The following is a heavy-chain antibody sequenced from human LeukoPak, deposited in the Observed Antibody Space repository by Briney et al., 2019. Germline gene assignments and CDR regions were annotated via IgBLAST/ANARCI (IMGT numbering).Heavy chain of an antibody. CDR3: TRAQYQLLPMSDY. CDR2: ISSSSNYI. J-gene: IGHJ4*02. Sequence: PGGSLRLSCAASGFTFSTYSMNWVRQAPGKGLEWVSSISSSSNYIDYADSVKGRFTISRDNAKNSLYLQMNSLRTEDTAVYYCTRAQYQLLPMSDYWGQGTLVTVSS. V-gene: IGHV3-21*01. D-gene: IGHD2-2*01. CDR1: GFTFSTYS.